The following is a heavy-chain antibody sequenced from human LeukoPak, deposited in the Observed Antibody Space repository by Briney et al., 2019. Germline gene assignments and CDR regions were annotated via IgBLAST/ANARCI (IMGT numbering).Heavy chain of an antibody. CDR3: ARGYGSGSYFDY. Sequence: SETLSLTCTVSGGSISSSSYYWGWIRQPPGKGLEWIGSIYYSGSTYYNPSLKSRVTISVDTSKNQFSLKLSSVTAADTAVYYCARGYGSGSYFDYWGQGTLVTVSS. V-gene: IGHV4-39*07. CDR2: IYYSGST. D-gene: IGHD3-10*01. J-gene: IGHJ4*02. CDR1: GGSISSSSYY.